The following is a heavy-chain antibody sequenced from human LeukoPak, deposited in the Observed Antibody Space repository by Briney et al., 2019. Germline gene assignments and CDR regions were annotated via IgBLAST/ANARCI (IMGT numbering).Heavy chain of an antibody. D-gene: IGHD2-2*01. J-gene: IGHJ5*02. Sequence: GESLKISCKGSGYSFTSYWISWVRQMPGKGLEWMGRIDPSDSYTNYSPSFQGHVTISADKSISTAYLQWSSLKASDTAMYYCARHWGGYCSSTSCYGYWFDPWGQGTLVTVSS. CDR3: ARHWGGYCSSTSCYGYWFDP. V-gene: IGHV5-10-1*01. CDR1: GYSFTSYW. CDR2: IDPSDSYT.